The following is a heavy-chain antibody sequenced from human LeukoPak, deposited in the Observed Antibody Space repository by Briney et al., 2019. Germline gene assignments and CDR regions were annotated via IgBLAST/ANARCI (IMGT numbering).Heavy chain of an antibody. J-gene: IGHJ4*02. CDR3: TRPTRITMVRGDGESVED. V-gene: IGHV3-48*01. Sequence: GGSLRLSCAASGFTFSSYAMSWVRQAPGKGLEWVSYISSSSSTIYYADSVKGRFTISRDNAKNSLYLQMNSLRAEDTAVYYCTRPTRITMVRGDGESVEDWGQGTLVTVSS. CDR2: ISSSSSTI. CDR1: GFTFSSYA. D-gene: IGHD3-10*01.